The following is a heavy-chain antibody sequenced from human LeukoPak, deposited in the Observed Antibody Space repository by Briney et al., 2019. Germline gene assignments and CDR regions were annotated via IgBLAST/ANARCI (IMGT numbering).Heavy chain of an antibody. J-gene: IGHJ4*02. CDR1: GFGFGAYE. CDR2: FAGGDTTK. CDR3: TTLSSHLDS. Sequence: GGSLRLSCAASGFGFGAYEMNWVRQAPGNGLEGVAYFAGGDTTKDYADSVRGRFTISRDNAKESLDLQMNSLRAEDTALYHGTTLSSHLDSWGQGTLVTVSS. V-gene: IGHV3-48*03.